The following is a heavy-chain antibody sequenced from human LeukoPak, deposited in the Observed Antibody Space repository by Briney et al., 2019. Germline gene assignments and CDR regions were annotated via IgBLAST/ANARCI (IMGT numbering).Heavy chain of an antibody. CDR1: GFTFSDYY. CDR3: AKSIDNDYGDW. J-gene: IGHJ4*02. Sequence: PGGSLRLSCAASGFTFSDYYMNWVRQAPGRGLEWVGRIKSKTDGGTTDYAAPVKGRFTISRDDSKNTLYLQMNSLRAEDTAVYYCAKSIDNDYGDWWGQGTLVTVSS. V-gene: IGHV3-15*07. D-gene: IGHD2-8*01. CDR2: IKSKTDGGTT.